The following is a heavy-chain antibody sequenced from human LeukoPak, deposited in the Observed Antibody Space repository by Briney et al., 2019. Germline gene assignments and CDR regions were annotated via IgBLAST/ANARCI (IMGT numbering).Heavy chain of an antibody. Sequence: GGSLRLSCIASGFTLSSYEMSWIRQAPGKGLEWVSSVDYSGGDTYYADSVKGRFTISRDNSKNTLYLQMNSLRAGDTAVYYCAKSSWFDSFDYWGQGTLVTVSS. CDR1: GFTLSSYE. J-gene: IGHJ4*02. V-gene: IGHV3-23*01. D-gene: IGHD6-13*01. CDR2: VDYSGGDT. CDR3: AKSSWFDSFDY.